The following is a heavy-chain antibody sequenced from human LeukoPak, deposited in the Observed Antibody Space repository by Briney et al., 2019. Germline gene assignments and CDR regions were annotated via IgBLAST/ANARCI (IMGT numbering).Heavy chain of an antibody. J-gene: IGHJ4*02. V-gene: IGHV3-48*04. Sequence: PGGSLRLSCAASGFTFSSYSMNWVRQAPGKGLEWVSYISSSSSTIYYADSVKGRFTISRDNAKNSLYLQMNSLRAEDTAVYYCAREWDIAVAGGPYDYWGQGTLVTVSS. CDR3: AREWDIAVAGGPYDY. CDR2: ISSSSSTI. D-gene: IGHD6-19*01. CDR1: GFTFSSYS.